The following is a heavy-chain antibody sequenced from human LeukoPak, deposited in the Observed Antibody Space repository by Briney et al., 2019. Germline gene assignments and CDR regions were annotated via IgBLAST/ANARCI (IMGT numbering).Heavy chain of an antibody. V-gene: IGHV1-2*02. Sequence: ASVMRSCRASGYTFTGYYMHWVRQAPGQGLEWMGWINPNSGATNYAQNFQGRVTMTRDTSISTAYMELSRLRSDDTAFYYCARTGTPTADWFVPWGEGTLVTVSS. D-gene: IGHD1-1*01. CDR1: GYTFTGYY. CDR3: ARTGTPTADWFVP. J-gene: IGHJ5*02. CDR2: INPNSGAT.